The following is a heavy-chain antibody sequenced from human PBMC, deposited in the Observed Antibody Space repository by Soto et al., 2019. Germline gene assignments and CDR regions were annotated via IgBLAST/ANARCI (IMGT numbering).Heavy chain of an antibody. Sequence: QVQLVQSGAEVKKPGASVKVSCKASGYTFTSYGISWVRQAPGQGLEWMGWISAYNGNTNYAQKLQGRVTMTTDTSTSTAYMEMRSLRSDDTAVYYCASSTHYYDSSGYPGAFDIWGQGTMVTVSS. CDR2: ISAYNGNT. J-gene: IGHJ3*02. CDR1: GYTFTSYG. D-gene: IGHD3-22*01. CDR3: ASSTHYYDSSGYPGAFDI. V-gene: IGHV1-18*01.